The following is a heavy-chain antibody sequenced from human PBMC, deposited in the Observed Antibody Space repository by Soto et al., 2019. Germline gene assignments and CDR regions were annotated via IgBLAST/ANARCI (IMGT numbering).Heavy chain of an antibody. CDR1: GGYISSGDYY. Sequence: QVQLQESGPGLVKPSQTLSLTCTVSGGYISSGDYYWSWIRQPPGKGLEWIGYIYYSGSTYYNPYIKSRVTISVDTSKNQDSLKLSYGTAADAAVYYCARVPPIVARVWGQGTLVTVSS. V-gene: IGHV4-30-4*01. D-gene: IGHD6-6*01. J-gene: IGHJ4*02. CDR2: IYYSGST. CDR3: ARVPPIVARV.